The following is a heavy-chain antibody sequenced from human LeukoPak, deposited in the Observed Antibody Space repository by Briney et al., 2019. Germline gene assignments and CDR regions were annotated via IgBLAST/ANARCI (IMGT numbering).Heavy chain of an antibody. CDR1: GFTFSSYW. J-gene: IGHJ4*02. Sequence: PGGSLRLSCAASGFTFSSYWMSWVRQAPGKGLEWVANIKQDGSEKYYVDSVKGRFTISRDNAKNSLYLQMNSLRAEDTAVYYCAKGEKTRPFGGVIDYWGQGTLVTVSS. CDR2: IKQDGSEK. CDR3: AKGEKTRPFGGVIDY. V-gene: IGHV3-7*03. D-gene: IGHD3-16*02.